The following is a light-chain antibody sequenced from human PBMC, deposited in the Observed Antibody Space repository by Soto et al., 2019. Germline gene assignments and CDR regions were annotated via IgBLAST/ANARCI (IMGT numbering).Light chain of an antibody. V-gene: IGKV3-20*01. CDR2: AAS. J-gene: IGKJ1*01. CDR1: QSVSSAY. Sequence: EIVLTQSPGTLSLSPGERATLSCRASQSVSSAYLAWYQHKPGQPPTLLIYAASSRVTGIPDRFSGSGSGTDFTLTISELEPEDFAVHYCQQYGSSSTWTFGQGTKVESK. CDR3: QQYGSSSTWT.